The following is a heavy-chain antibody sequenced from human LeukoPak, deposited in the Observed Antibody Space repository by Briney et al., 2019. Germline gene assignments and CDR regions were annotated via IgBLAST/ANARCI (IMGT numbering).Heavy chain of an antibody. D-gene: IGHD3-3*01. CDR3: AKAPIRILESPSYYYYMDV. CDR1: GFTFSSYA. Sequence: GGSLRLSCAASGFTFSSYAMHWVRQAPGKGLEWVAVISYDGSNKYYADSVKGRFTISRDNSKNTLYLQMNSLRAEDTAVYYCAKAPIRILESPSYYYYMDVWGKGTTVTVSS. J-gene: IGHJ6*03. CDR2: ISYDGSNK. V-gene: IGHV3-30-3*01.